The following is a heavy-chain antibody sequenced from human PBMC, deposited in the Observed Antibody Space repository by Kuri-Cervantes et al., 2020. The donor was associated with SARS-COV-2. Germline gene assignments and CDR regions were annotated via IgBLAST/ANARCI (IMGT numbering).Heavy chain of an antibody. D-gene: IGHD3-22*01. Sequence: ASVKVSCKVSGYTLTELSMHWVRQAPGKGLEWMGGFDPEDGETIYAQKFQGRVTMTEDTSTSTAYMELRSLRSDDTAVYYCARVSRYYDSSGYYGLNYFDYWGQGTLVTVSS. J-gene: IGHJ4*02. CDR2: FDPEDGET. CDR3: ARVSRYYDSSGYYGLNYFDY. V-gene: IGHV1-24*01. CDR1: GYTLTELS.